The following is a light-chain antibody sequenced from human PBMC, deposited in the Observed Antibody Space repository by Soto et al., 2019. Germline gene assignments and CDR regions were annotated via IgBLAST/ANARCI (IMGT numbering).Light chain of an antibody. V-gene: IGKV3-20*01. J-gene: IGKJ1*01. CDR2: DAS. CDR3: QQYGSSRT. CDR1: QSVSSY. Sequence: EIVLTQSPATLSLSPGERATLSCRASQSVSSYLAWYQQKPGQAPRLLIYDASNRATGIPARFSGGGSGTDFALTISRLEPEDFAVYYCQQYGSSRTFGQGTKVDI.